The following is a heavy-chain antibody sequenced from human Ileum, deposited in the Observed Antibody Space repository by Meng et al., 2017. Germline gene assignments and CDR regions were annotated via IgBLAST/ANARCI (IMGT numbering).Heavy chain of an antibody. V-gene: IGHV4-61*08. CDR2: AST. D-gene: IGHD7-27*01. J-gene: IGHJ4*02. Sequence: QVQLQGAGQGLVRPSETLSLICTVSGGSVSSAGYQWGWIRQPPGKGLEWIGYASTNYNPSLKSRVTISLDTSKNQFSLKLSSVTAADTAVYYCARDHWGSLDYWGQGILVTVSS. CDR3: ARDHWGSLDY. CDR1: GGSVSSAGYQ.